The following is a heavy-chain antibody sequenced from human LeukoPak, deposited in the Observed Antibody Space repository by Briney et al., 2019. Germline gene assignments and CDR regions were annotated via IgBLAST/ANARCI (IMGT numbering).Heavy chain of an antibody. CDR2: IYSGGSA. Sequence: SETLSLTRTVSGGSISGYYWSWIRQPPGMGLEWIGNIYSGGSANYNPSLKSRVTISVDTSKNHFSLKMTSMTAADTAVYCCARLAGGSGLDYWGQGTLVTVSS. V-gene: IGHV4-59*01. J-gene: IGHJ4*02. CDR3: ARLAGGSGLDY. D-gene: IGHD6-19*01. CDR1: GGSISGYY.